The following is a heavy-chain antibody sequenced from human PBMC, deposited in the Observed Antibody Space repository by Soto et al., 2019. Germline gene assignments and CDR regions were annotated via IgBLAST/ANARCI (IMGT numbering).Heavy chain of an antibody. CDR3: ARQGPGSGWYIYYFDY. D-gene: IGHD6-19*01. CDR2: ISYDGSKK. V-gene: IGHV3-30*03. CDR1: GFTFSSHG. Sequence: PGGSLRLSCAASGFTFSSHGMHWVRQAPGKGLEWVAVISYDGSKKYYGDSVQGRFTISRDNSKNTLYLLMDSLRAEDTAVYYCARQGPGSGWYIYYFDYWGQGTLVTVSS. J-gene: IGHJ4*02.